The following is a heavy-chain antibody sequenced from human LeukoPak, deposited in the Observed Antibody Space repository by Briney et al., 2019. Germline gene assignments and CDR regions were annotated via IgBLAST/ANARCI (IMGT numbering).Heavy chain of an antibody. CDR2: ISGSGDST. CDR3: AKGGTGWYGNWFDP. Sequence: GGSLKLSCTASGFKFSSYAMSCVRQAPGKGREWVSAISGSGDSTYYADSVKGRFTISRDNSKNTLYLQLNSLGAEDTAVYYCAKGGTGWYGNWFDPWGQGTLVTVSS. CDR1: GFKFSSYA. V-gene: IGHV3-23*01. J-gene: IGHJ5*02. D-gene: IGHD6-19*01.